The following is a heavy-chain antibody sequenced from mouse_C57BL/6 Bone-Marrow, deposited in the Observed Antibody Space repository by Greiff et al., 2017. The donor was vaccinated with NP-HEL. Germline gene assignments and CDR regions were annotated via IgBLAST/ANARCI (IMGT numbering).Heavy chain of an antibody. J-gene: IGHJ4*01. CDR2: ISSGGDYI. D-gene: IGHD2-3*01. Sequence: EVKVEESGEGLVKPGGSLKLSCAASGFTFSSYAMSWVRQTPEKRLEWVAYISSGGDYIYYADTVKGRFTISRDNARNTLYLQMSSLKSEDTAMYYCTRDQGDGYYGDYWGQGTSVTVSS. CDR3: TRDQGDGYYGDY. CDR1: GFTFSSYA. V-gene: IGHV5-9-1*02.